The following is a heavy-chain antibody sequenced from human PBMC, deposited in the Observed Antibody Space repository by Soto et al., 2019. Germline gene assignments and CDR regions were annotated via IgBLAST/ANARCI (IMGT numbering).Heavy chain of an antibody. V-gene: IGHV4-34*01. D-gene: IGHD6-13*01. CDR3: ASVAAAYSRDDYYYGMDV. Sequence: SETLSLTCAVYGGSFSGYYWSWIRQPPGKGLEWIGEINHSGSTNYNPSLKSRVTISVDTSKNQFSLKLSSVTAADTAVYYCASVAAAYSRDDYYYGMDVWGQGTTVTVSS. CDR1: GGSFSGYY. J-gene: IGHJ6*02. CDR2: INHSGST.